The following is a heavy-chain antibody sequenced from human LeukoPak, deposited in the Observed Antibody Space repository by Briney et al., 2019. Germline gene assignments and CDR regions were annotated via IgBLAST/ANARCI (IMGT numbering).Heavy chain of an antibody. V-gene: IGHV1-18*01. CDR1: GYTFTSYG. CDR2: ISAYNGNT. D-gene: IGHD3-22*01. J-gene: IGHJ5*02. CDR3: ARDTNYYDGVGYSQGFDP. Sequence: GASVKVSCKASGYTFTSYGISWVRQAPGQGLEWMGWISAYNGNTNYAQSLQGRVTLTTDTPTSTAYMELRSLISADTAVYYCARDTNYYDGVGYSQGFDPWGQGTLVTVSS.